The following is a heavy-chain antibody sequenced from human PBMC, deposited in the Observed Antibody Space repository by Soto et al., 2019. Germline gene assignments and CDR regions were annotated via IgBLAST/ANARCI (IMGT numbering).Heavy chain of an antibody. CDR3: GRDLTSNANCSDT. CDR1: GDYIHVGGYY. Sequence: QVQLQESGPGLVKPSQTLSLTCSVSGDYIHVGGYYWTWIRQRPGKGLEWMGYIYYTGKTYYNPSLESRLTMSVDRSKNQVSLRLTSVTAADTAIYFCGRDLTSNANCSDTWVQGTLVTVYS. D-gene: IGHD2-2*01. CDR2: IYYTGKT. V-gene: IGHV4-30-4*01. J-gene: IGHJ5*02.